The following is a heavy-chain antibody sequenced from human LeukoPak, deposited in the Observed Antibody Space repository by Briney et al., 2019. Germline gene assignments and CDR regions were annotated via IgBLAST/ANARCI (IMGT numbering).Heavy chain of an antibody. CDR1: GGSISSSSYY. D-gene: IGHD3-22*01. Sequence: KPSETLSLTCTVSGGSISSSSYYWGWIRQPPGKGLEWIGSIYYSGSTYYNPSLKSRVTISVDTSKNQFSLKLSSVTAADTAVYYCARHDYDSNGYYGAFDIWGQGTMVTVSS. J-gene: IGHJ3*02. V-gene: IGHV4-39*01. CDR3: ARHDYDSNGYYGAFDI. CDR2: IYYSGST.